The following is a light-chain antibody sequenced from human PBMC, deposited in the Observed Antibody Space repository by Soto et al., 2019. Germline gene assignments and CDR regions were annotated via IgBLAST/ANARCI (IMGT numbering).Light chain of an antibody. CDR3: QQYNNWPKT. CDR1: QSIGKSY. CDR2: GAS. Sequence: VLTQSPGTVSLSPGESATLSCRASQSIGKSYLAWFQHKPGQAPRLLIYGASTRATGIPDRFSGSGSGTEFTLTISSLQSEDFAVYYCQQYNNWPKTFGQGTKVDIK. V-gene: IGKV3D-15*01. J-gene: IGKJ1*01.